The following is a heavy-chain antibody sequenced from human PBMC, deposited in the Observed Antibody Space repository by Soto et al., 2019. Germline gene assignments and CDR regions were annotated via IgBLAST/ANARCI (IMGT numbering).Heavy chain of an antibody. CDR3: AWARKYSGYEGGY. Sequence: QVQLVQSGAEVKKPGSSVKVSCKASGGTFSSYTISCVRQAPGQGLAWMGRIIPILGIANYSQKFQGSVTISADKSTSTADMELSRPRAEYTAVYYCAWARKYSGYEGGYWGQGTLVTVSS. D-gene: IGHD5-12*01. J-gene: IGHJ4*02. CDR2: IIPILGIA. V-gene: IGHV1-69*02. CDR1: GGTFSSYT.